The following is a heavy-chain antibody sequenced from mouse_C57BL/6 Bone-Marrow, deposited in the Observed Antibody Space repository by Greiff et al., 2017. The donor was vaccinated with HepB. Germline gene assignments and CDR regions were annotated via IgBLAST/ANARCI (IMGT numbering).Heavy chain of an antibody. CDR3: ARGGITTVPSPFAY. CDR1: GYSITSGYY. J-gene: IGHJ3*01. Sequence: ESGPGLVKPSQSLSLTCSVTGYSITSGYYWNWIRQFPGNKLEWMGYISYDGSNNYNPSLKNRISITRDTSKNQFFLKLNSVTTEDTATYYCARGGITTVPSPFAYWGQGTLVTVSA. V-gene: IGHV3-6*01. D-gene: IGHD1-1*01. CDR2: ISYDGSN.